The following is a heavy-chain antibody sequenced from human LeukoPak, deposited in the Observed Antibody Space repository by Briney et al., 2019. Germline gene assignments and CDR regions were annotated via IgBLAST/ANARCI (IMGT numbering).Heavy chain of an antibody. J-gene: IGHJ4*02. V-gene: IGHV3-23*01. CDR1: GFTFSSYA. D-gene: IGHD1-14*01. CDR2: ISGRGGST. CDR3: AKDRVTGARKLDY. Sequence: GGSLRLSCAASGFTFSSYAMSWVRQAPGKGLEWVSAISGRGGSTYYADSVKGRFTISRDNSKNTLYLQMNTLRVEDTAIYYCAKDRVTGARKLDYWGQGALVTVSS.